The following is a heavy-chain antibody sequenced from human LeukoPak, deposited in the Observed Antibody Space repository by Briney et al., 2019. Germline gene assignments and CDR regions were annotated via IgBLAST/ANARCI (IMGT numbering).Heavy chain of an antibody. CDR3: AKNDPADCGGDCRLDY. J-gene: IGHJ4*02. D-gene: IGHD2-21*02. CDR2: ISGSGGST. CDR1: GFTFSSYG. Sequence: GGSLRLSCAASGFTFSSYGMHWVRQAPGKGLEWVSAISGSGGSTYYADSVKGRFTISRDNSKNTLYLQMNSLRAEDTAVYYCAKNDPADCGGDCRLDYWGQGTLVTVSS. V-gene: IGHV3-23*01.